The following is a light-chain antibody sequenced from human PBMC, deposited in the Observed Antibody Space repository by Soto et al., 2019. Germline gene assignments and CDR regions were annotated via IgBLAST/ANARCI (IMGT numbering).Light chain of an antibody. CDR1: SSNIGSNT. CDR3: AAWDDSLNAPYV. CDR2: SNN. Sequence: QSVLTQPPSASGTPGQRVTISCSGSSSNIGSNTVNWYQQLPGTAPKLLLYSNNQRPSGVPDRFSGSKSGTSASLAISGLQSEDEADYYCAAWDDSLNAPYVFGTGTKVTVL. V-gene: IGLV1-44*01. J-gene: IGLJ1*01.